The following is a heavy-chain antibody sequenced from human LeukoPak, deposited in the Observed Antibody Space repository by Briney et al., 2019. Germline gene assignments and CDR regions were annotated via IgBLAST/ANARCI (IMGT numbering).Heavy chain of an antibody. J-gene: IGHJ5*02. CDR3: ARDRRMVRGVIITNWLDP. CDR2: INPNSGGT. D-gene: IGHD3-10*01. CDR1: GYTFTGYY. V-gene: IGHV1-2*02. Sequence: ASVKVSCKASGYTFTGYYIHWVRQAPGQGLEWMGWINPNSGGTNYAQKFQGRVTMTRDTSISTAYMELSRLRSDDTAVYYCARDRRMVRGVIITNWLDPWGQGTLVTVSS.